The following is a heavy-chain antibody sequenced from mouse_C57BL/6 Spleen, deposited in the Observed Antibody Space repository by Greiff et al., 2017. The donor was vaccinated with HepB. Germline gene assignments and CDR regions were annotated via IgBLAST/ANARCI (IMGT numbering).Heavy chain of an antibody. V-gene: IGHV1-26*01. CDR2: INPNNGGT. CDR3: ARYYYGSSYVGTLAWFAY. J-gene: IGHJ3*01. D-gene: IGHD1-1*01. Sequence: EVQLQQSGPELVKPGASVKISCKASGYTFTDYYMNWVKQSHGKSLEWIGDINPNNGGTSYNQKFKGKATLTVDKSSSTAYMELRSLTSEDSAVYYCARYYYGSSYVGTLAWFAYWGQGTLVTVSA. CDR1: GYTFTDYY.